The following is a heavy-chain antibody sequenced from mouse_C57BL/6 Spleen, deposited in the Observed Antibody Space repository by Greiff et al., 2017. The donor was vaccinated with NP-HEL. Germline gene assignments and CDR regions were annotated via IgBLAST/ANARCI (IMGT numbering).Heavy chain of an antibody. CDR3: AKGGLYYGNYDYFDY. CDR1: GFTFSDYG. Sequence: EVKLVESGGGLVKPGGSLKLSCAASGFTFSDYGMHWVRQAPEKGLEWVAYISSGSSTIYYADTVKGRFTISRDNAKNTLFLQMTSLRSEDTAMYYCAKGGLYYGNYDYFDYWGQSTTLTVSS. J-gene: IGHJ2*01. CDR2: ISSGSSTI. V-gene: IGHV5-17*01. D-gene: IGHD2-1*01.